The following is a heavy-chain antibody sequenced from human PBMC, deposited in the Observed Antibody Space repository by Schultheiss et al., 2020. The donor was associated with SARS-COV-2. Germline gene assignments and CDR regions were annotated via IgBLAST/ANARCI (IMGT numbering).Heavy chain of an antibody. CDR1: GFTFSSYS. Sequence: GESLKISCAASGFTFSSYSMNWVRQAPGKGLEWVSSISSSSSYIYYADSVKGRFTISRDNAKNSLYLQMNSLRAEDTAVYFCARVTFYFAMDVWGQGTTVTVSS. J-gene: IGHJ6*02. CDR2: ISSSSSYI. V-gene: IGHV3-21*01. CDR3: ARVTFYFAMDV.